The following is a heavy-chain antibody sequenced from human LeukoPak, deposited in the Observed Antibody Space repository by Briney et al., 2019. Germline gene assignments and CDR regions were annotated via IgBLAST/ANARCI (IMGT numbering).Heavy chain of an antibody. CDR2: IYYSGST. J-gene: IGHJ3*02. V-gene: IGHV4-39*07. CDR3: AKELVGTSPGAFDI. Sequence: SETLSLTCTVSGGSISSSSYYWGWIRQPPGKGLEWIGSIYYSGSTYYNPSLKSRVTISVDTSKNQFSLKLSSVTAADTAVYYCAKELVGTSPGAFDIWGQGTMVTVSS. CDR1: GGSISSSSYY. D-gene: IGHD2-2*01.